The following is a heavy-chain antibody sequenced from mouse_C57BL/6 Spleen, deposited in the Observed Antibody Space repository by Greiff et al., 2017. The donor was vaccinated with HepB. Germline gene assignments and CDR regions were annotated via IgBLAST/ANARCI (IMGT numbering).Heavy chain of an antibody. J-gene: IGHJ2*01. CDR1: GYTFTDYE. D-gene: IGHD3-2*02. CDR2: IDPETGGT. CDR3: TRDRQLRLYFDH. V-gene: IGHV1-15*01. Sequence: VQLQQSGAELVRPGASVTLSCKASGYTFTDYEMHWVKQTPVHGLEWIGAIDPETGGTAYNQKFKGKAILTADKSSSTAYMELRSLTSEDSAVYYCTRDRQLRLYFDHWGQGTTLTVSS.